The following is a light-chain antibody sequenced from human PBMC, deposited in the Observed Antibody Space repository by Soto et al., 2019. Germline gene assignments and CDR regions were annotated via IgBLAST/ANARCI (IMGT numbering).Light chain of an antibody. Sequence: QSALTQPASVSGSPGHSITISCTGTSNDVCGYDYVSWYQQHPGKAPKLVIYEVSHRPSGISDRFSGSKSGNTASLTISGLQVEDEADYYCSSYATSSPYVFGPGTKVTVL. J-gene: IGLJ1*01. V-gene: IGLV2-14*01. CDR3: SSYATSSPYV. CDR1: SNDVCGYDY. CDR2: EVS.